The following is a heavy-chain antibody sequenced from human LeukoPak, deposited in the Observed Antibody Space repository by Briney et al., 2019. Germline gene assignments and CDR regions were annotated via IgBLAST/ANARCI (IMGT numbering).Heavy chain of an antibody. D-gene: IGHD3-10*01. CDR3: ARVRITMVRGVFYYYYYYMDV. Sequence: GASVKVSCKASGYTFTSYDINGVRQATGQGLEWMGWMNPNSGNIGYAQKFQGRITITRNTSISTAYMELSSLRSEDTAVYYCARVRITMVRGVFYYYYYYMDVWGKGTTVTVSS. V-gene: IGHV1-8*03. J-gene: IGHJ6*03. CDR1: GYTFTSYD. CDR2: MNPNSGNI.